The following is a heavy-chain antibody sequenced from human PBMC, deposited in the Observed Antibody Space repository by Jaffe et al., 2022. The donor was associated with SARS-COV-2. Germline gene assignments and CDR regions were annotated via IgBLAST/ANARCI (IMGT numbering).Heavy chain of an antibody. D-gene: IGHD6-19*01. CDR2: IYPGDSDT. Sequence: EVQLVQSGAEVKKPGESLKISCKGSGYSFINYWIGWVRQMPGKGLEWMGIIYPGDSDTRYSPSFQGQVTISADKSISTAYLQWSSLKASDTAIYYCARHRLHYTSGWFDAFDIWGQGTMVTVSS. J-gene: IGHJ3*02. CDR1: GYSFINYW. CDR3: ARHRLHYTSGWFDAFDI. V-gene: IGHV5-51*01.